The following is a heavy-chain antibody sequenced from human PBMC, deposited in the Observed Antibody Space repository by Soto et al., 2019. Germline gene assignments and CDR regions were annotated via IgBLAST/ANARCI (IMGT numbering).Heavy chain of an antibody. CDR3: AKSTNFRSGSSYYYYYMDV. D-gene: IGHD3-3*01. V-gene: IGHV3-64*01. CDR2: ISSNGGST. Sequence: GGSLRLSCAASGFTFSSYAMHWVRQAPGKGLEYVSAISSNGGSTYYANSVKGRFTISRDNSKNTLYVQMNSLTTEDTAVYYCAKSTNFRSGSSYYYYYMDVWGKGTTVTVSS. J-gene: IGHJ6*03. CDR1: GFTFSSYA.